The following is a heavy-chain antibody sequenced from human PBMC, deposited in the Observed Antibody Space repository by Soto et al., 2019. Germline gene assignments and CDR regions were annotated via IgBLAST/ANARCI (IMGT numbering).Heavy chain of an antibody. V-gene: IGHV4-59*08. CDR1: SGSISSYY. Sequence: SETLSLTCTVSSGSISSYYWSWIRQPPGKGLEWIGYIYYSGSTNYNPSLKSRVTISLDTSKNQFSLKLSSVTAADPAVYYCARHLDYGDYVWFDPWGQGTLVTVSS. CDR2: IYYSGST. CDR3: ARHLDYGDYVWFDP. J-gene: IGHJ5*02. D-gene: IGHD4-17*01.